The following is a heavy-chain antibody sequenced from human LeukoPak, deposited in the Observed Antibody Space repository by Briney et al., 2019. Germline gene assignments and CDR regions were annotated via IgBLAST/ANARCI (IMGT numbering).Heavy chain of an antibody. D-gene: IGHD1-26*01. CDR1: GFTVSSNY. CDR3: AREAVGAIYFDY. Sequence: PGGSLRLSCAASGFTVSSNYMSWVRQAPGKGLEWLAFISYGGSNKYYADSVKGRFTISRDTSKNTVYLQMNSLRGEDTAVYYCAREAVGAIYFDYWGQGTLVTVSS. J-gene: IGHJ4*02. CDR2: ISYGGSNK. V-gene: IGHV3-30*03.